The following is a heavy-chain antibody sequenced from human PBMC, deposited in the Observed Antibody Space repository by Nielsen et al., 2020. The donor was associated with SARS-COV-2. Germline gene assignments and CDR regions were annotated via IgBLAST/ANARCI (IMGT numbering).Heavy chain of an antibody. Sequence: GGSLRLSCAASGFTFSSYWMSWIRQPPGKALEWVGRIRSEANDYATAYAASVKGRFTISRDDSRNTTYLQLYRLKTEDTALYFCTRGLSDFWGQGTLVTVSS. CDR3: TRGLSDF. J-gene: IGHJ4*02. CDR1: GFTFSSYW. CDR2: IRSEANDYAT. V-gene: IGHV3-73*01. D-gene: IGHD2-2*01.